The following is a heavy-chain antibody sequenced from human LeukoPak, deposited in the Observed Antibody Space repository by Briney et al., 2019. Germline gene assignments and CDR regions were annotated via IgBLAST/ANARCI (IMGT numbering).Heavy chain of an antibody. CDR2: IYYSGST. CDR3: ARVIAAAGTEWFDP. V-gene: IGHV4-59*01. Sequence: SEILSLTCTVSGGSISGYYWSWIRQPPGKGLEWIGYIYYSGSTNYNPSLKSRVTISVDTSKNQFSLKLSSVTAADTAVYYCARVIAAAGTEWFDPWGQGTLVTVSS. D-gene: IGHD6-13*01. J-gene: IGHJ5*02. CDR1: GGSISGYY.